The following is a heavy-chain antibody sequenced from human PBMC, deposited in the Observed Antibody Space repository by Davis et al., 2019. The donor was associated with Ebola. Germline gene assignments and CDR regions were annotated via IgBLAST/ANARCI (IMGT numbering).Heavy chain of an antibody. CDR3: AKDSHSSSWCFDY. D-gene: IGHD6-13*01. J-gene: IGHJ4*02. Sequence: SLKISCAASGFTFSSYAMHWVRQAPGKGLEWVSGISWNSGSIGYADSVKGRFTISRDNAKNSLYLQMNSLRAEDTALYYCAKDSHSSSWCFDYWGQGTLVTVSS. CDR1: GFTFSSYA. V-gene: IGHV3-9*01. CDR2: ISWNSGSI.